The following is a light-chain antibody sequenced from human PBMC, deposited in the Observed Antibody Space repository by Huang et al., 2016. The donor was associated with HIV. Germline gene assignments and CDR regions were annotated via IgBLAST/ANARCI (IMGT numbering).Light chain of an antibody. J-gene: IGKJ1*01. V-gene: IGKV4-1*01. Sequence: DIVMTQSPDSLAVSLGERATINCNSSQSVLYSSNNRNYLAWYQQKQGQPPKLLIYWASTRESGVPDRFSGSGSGTDFTLTISSLQAEDVAVYYCQQYDSTPRTFGQGTKVEIK. CDR1: QSVLYSSNNRNY. CDR2: WAS. CDR3: QQYDSTPRT.